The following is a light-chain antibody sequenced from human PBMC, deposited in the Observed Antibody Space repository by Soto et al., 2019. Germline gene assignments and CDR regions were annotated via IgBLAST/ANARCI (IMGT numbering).Light chain of an antibody. CDR1: QSVPNNC. V-gene: IGKV3-20*01. CDR3: KQYGGTPSWA. J-gene: IGKJ5*01. Sequence: EVVLTQSPGTLSLSPGERATLSCRASQSVPNNCLSWYQQKRGQPPRLLIHGASRRATGIPDRFSGSGSGTYFTLTISSLAPADSALYYSKQYGGTPSWAFGQG. CDR2: GAS.